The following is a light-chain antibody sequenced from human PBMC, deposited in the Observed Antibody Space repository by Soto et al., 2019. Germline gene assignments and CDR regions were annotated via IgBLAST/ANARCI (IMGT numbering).Light chain of an antibody. J-gene: IGKJ2*01. CDR3: QHYYTYPYT. Sequence: DIQMTQSPSTLSASVGDRVTITCRASHSISSWLAWYQQKPGKAPKLLIYKASSLESGVPSRFSGSGSGTEFTLTVSSLQPDDFATYYCQHYYTYPYTFGQGTKVDIK. CDR1: HSISSW. CDR2: KAS. V-gene: IGKV1-5*03.